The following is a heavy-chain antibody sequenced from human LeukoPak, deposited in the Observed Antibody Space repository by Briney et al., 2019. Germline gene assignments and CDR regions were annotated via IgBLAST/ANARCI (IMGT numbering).Heavy chain of an antibody. CDR2: ISCSSSYI. Sequence: PGGSLRLTCAPSGFTFRSYSMKRVRQAPGKGLEWVSSISCSSSYIYYADSVKGRFTISRDNAKNSLYLQMNSLRADDTAVYYCAREGIAVAVTGYDWGQATLVTVSS. CDR3: AREGIAVAVTGYD. V-gene: IGHV3-21*01. D-gene: IGHD6-19*01. J-gene: IGHJ4*02. CDR1: GFTFRSYS.